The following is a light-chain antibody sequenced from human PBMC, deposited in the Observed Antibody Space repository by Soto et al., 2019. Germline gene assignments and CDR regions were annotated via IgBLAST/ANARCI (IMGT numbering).Light chain of an antibody. Sequence: EIVMTQSPATLSVSPGERATLSCRASQSVSTKLAWYKQKPGQAPRLLIYGASTRATGIPARFSGSGSGTEFTLTISSLLPDDFATYCCQHYGGMWTFGQGTKVDIK. CDR1: QSVSTK. CDR2: GAS. V-gene: IGKV3-15*01. J-gene: IGKJ1*01. CDR3: QHYGGMWT.